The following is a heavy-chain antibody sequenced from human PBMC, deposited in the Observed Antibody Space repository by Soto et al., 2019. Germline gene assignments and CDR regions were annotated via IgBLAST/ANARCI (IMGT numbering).Heavy chain of an antibody. J-gene: IGHJ6*02. V-gene: IGHV1-18*01. D-gene: IGHD3-10*01. Sequence: QVQLVQSGAEVKKPGASVKVSCKASGYTFTSYGISWVRQAPGQGLEWMGWISAYNGNTNYAQKLQGRVTMTTDTYTSTAYMDLRSLRSDDTAVYYCARGPSGSYSYYYYGMDVWGQGTTVTVSS. CDR3: ARGPSGSYSYYYYGMDV. CDR1: GYTFTSYG. CDR2: ISAYNGNT.